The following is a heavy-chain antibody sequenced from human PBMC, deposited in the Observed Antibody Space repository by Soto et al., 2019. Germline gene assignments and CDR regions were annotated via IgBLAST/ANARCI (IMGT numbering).Heavy chain of an antibody. CDR3: ARDRIECSSTSCYTYAYYGMDV. J-gene: IGHJ6*02. CDR1: GGPISSYA. Sequence: SVKPCCEASGGPISSYAISWVRQAPAQGLEWMGGIIPIFGTANYAQKFQGRVTITADKSTSTACMERSSLRAEDTAVYYGARDRIECSSTSCYTYAYYGMDVWG. D-gene: IGHD2-2*02. V-gene: IGHV1-69*06. CDR2: IIPIFGTA.